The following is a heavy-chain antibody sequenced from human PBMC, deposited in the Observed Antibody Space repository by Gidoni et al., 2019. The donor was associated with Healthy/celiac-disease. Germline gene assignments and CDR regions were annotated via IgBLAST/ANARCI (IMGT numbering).Heavy chain of an antibody. CDR3: ARSGYSYGTHYFDY. D-gene: IGHD5-18*01. J-gene: IGHJ4*02. CDR1: GGSISSYY. Sequence: VQLQASGPGLEKPSETLSLTCTVSGGSISSYYWTWIRQPPGKGLEWIRYIYDSGSTNYNPSLKSRGTISVDTSKNQFSLKLSSVTAADTAVYYCARSGYSYGTHYFDYWGQGTLVTVSS. CDR2: IYDSGST. V-gene: IGHV4-59*01.